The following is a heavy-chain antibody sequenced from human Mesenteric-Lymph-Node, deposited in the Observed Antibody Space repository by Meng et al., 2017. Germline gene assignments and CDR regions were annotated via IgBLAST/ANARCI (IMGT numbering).Heavy chain of an antibody. CDR1: GRSISSSNW. CDR2: IYHSGST. CDR3: ARDSMVRGVIIT. V-gene: IGHV4-4*02. D-gene: IGHD3-10*01. J-gene: IGHJ4*02. Sequence: GLCKPSATRSLTCAVYGRSISSSNWWRWVRQPPGKGLEWIGEIYHSGSTNYNPSLKSRVTISVDKSKNQFSLKLSSVTAADTAVYYCARDSMVRGVIITWGQGTLVTVSS.